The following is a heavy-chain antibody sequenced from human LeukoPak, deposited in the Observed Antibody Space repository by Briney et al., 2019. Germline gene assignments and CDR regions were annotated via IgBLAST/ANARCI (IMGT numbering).Heavy chain of an antibody. V-gene: IGHV3-7*03. Sequence: PGGSLRLSCTASGFTFGDYAMSWVRQAPGKGLEWVANIKQDGSEKYYVDSVKGRFTISRDNAKNSLYLQMNSLRAEDTAVYYCARDGGAFDIWGQGTMVTVSS. CDR2: IKQDGSEK. CDR3: ARDGGAFDI. J-gene: IGHJ3*02. D-gene: IGHD3-16*01. CDR1: GFTFGDYA.